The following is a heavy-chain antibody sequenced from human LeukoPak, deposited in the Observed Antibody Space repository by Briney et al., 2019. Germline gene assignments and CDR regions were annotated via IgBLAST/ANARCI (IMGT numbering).Heavy chain of an antibody. CDR1: GFTFSKNW. CDR3: ARDLDGYNPGY. CDR2: MKHDGSEI. V-gene: IGHV3-7*01. J-gene: IGHJ4*02. Sequence: GGSLRLSCAASGFTFSKNWMSWVRQAPGKGLEWVANMKHDGSEIYYVDSVKGRFTISRDNSKNTLYLQMNSLRAEDTAVYYCARDLDGYNPGYWGQGTLVTVSS. D-gene: IGHD5-24*01.